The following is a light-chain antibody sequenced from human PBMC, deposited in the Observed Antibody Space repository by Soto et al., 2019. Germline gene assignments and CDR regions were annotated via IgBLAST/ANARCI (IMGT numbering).Light chain of an antibody. Sequence: DIQMTQTPSTLSASVGYRVTINCRASQNVNDYLAWYQQKQGKSPKVLIYAASTLQAGVPSRFSGSGYGTDFNLTISSLQTEDVAAYYCQKYNSAPLTFGGGTKVDIK. CDR2: AAS. J-gene: IGKJ4*01. CDR3: QKYNSAPLT. V-gene: IGKV1-27*01. CDR1: QNVNDY.